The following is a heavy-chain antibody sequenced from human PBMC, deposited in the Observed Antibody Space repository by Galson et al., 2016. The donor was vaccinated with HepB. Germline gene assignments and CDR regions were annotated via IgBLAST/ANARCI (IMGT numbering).Heavy chain of an antibody. CDR2: IYAGDSET. CDR3: ARQRRNYGMDV. J-gene: IGHJ6*02. V-gene: IGHV5-51*01. D-gene: IGHD1-1*01. CDR1: GFSFATHW. Sequence: QSGAEVKKPGESLKISCKTSGFSFATHWIAWVRQMPGKDLEWMGIIYAGDSETRYSPPFQGQVTISVDKSTAVAYLQWNSLKASDSAMYYCARQRRNYGMDVWGQGTTVTVSS.